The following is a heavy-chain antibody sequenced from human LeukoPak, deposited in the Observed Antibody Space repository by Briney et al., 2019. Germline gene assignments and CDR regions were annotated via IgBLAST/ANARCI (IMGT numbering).Heavy chain of an antibody. CDR2: IYYSGST. V-gene: IGHV4-31*03. J-gene: IGHJ4*02. CDR3: ARDNPYGEDY. Sequence: SETLSPTCTVSGGSISSGGYYWSWIRQHPGKGLEWIGYIYYSGSTYYNPSLKSRVTISVDTSKNQFSLKLSSVTAADTAVYYCARDNPYGEDYWGQGTLVTVSS. D-gene: IGHD4-17*01. CDR1: GGSISSGGYY.